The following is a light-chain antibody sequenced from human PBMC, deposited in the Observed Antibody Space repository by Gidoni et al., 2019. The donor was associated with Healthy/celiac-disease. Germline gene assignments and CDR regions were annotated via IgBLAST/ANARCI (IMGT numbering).Light chain of an antibody. CDR2: AAS. Sequence: DIQMTQSPSSLSASVGDRVTITCRASQSSSSYLNWYQQKPGKAPKLLIYAASSLQSGVPSRFSGSGSGTDFTLTISSMKPEDFATYYCQQSYSTPLTFXGXTKVEIK. CDR3: QQSYSTPLT. J-gene: IGKJ4*01. CDR1: QSSSSY. V-gene: IGKV1-39*01.